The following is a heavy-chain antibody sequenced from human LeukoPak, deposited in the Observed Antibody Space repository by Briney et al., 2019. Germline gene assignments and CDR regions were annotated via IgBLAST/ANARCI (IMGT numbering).Heavy chain of an antibody. CDR3: ARDLSGDYYDSSGYIDY. CDR2: ISSSGSTI. V-gene: IGHV3-11*01. D-gene: IGHD3-22*01. CDR1: GFTFSDYY. J-gene: IGHJ4*02. Sequence: GGSLRLSCAASGFTFSDYYMSWIRQAPGRGLEWVSYISSSGSTIYYADSVKGRFTISRDNAKNSLYLQMNSLKAEDTAVYYCARDLSGDYYDSSGYIDYWGQGTLVTVSS.